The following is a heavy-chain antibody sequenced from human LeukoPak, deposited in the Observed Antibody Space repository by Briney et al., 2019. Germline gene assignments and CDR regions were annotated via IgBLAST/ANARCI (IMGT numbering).Heavy chain of an antibody. J-gene: IGHJ4*02. CDR1: GGSISSSSYY. V-gene: IGHV4-39*01. D-gene: IGHD6-19*01. Sequence: PSETLSLTCPVSGGSISSSSYYWGWIRQPPGKGLEWIGSIHYSGSAYYNPSLKSRVTISVDTSKNQFSLKLNSVTATDTSVYYCARHYQWLAPPSDYWGQGTLVTVSS. CDR2: IHYSGSA. CDR3: ARHYQWLAPPSDY.